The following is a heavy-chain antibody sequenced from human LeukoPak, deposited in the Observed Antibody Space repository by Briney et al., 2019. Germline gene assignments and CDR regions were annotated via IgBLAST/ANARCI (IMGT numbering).Heavy chain of an antibody. Sequence: GGSLRLSCVASGFTFSCYWMSWVRQAPGKGLEWVANIKQDGSEKYYVDSMKGRFTISRDNAKNSLYLQMNSLRAEDTAVYYCARNTPFDSWGQGTLVTVSS. CDR3: ARNTPFDS. V-gene: IGHV3-7*01. CDR1: GFTFSCYW. J-gene: IGHJ4*02. CDR2: IKQDGSEK.